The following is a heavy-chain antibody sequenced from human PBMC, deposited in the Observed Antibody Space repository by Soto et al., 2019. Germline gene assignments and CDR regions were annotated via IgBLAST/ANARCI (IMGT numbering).Heavy chain of an antibody. V-gene: IGHV3-48*02. CDR2: ISDSSGSR. CDR1: GVRFRSNG. Sequence: GSLRISCGASGVRFRSNGMSWGRHAPGKGLEWISYISDSSGSRYYADSVKGRFTISRDNAKNSLYLQMSSLRDEDTAVYYCAREGLQYNWFDPWGQGTLVTVSS. J-gene: IGHJ5*02. D-gene: IGHD4-4*01. CDR3: AREGLQYNWFDP.